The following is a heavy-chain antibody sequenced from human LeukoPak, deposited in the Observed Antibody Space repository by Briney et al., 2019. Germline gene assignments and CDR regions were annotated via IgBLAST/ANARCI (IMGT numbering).Heavy chain of an antibody. CDR2: IYYSGST. D-gene: IGHD6-13*01. Sequence: PSETLSLTCTVSGGSISSSSYYWGWIRQPPGKGLEWIGYIYYSGSTNYNPSLKSRVTISVDTSKNQFSLKLSSVTAADTAVYYCARDRYSSSWYGMDVWGQGTTVTVSS. V-gene: IGHV4-61*01. CDR3: ARDRYSSSWYGMDV. CDR1: GGSISSSSYY. J-gene: IGHJ6*02.